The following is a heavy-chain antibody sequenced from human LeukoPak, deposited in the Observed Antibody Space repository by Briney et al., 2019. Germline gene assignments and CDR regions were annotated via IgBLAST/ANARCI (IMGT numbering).Heavy chain of an antibody. V-gene: IGHV4-34*01. CDR2: INHSGST. D-gene: IGHD3-10*01. CDR1: GGSFSGYY. Sequence: SETLSLTCAVYGGSFSGYYWSWIRQPPGKGLEWIGEINHSGSTSYNPSLKSRVTISVDTSKNQFSLKLSSVTAADTAVYYCARVKMVRGVIMKDYWGQGTLVTVSS. J-gene: IGHJ4*02. CDR3: ARVKMVRGVIMKDY.